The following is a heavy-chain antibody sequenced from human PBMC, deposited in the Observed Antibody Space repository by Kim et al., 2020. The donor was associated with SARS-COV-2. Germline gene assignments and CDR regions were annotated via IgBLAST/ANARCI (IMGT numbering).Heavy chain of an antibody. D-gene: IGHD6-13*01. CDR2: IGTAGDT. CDR3: ARGAQYSSSWDLSYYYYYYMDV. CDR1: GFTFSSYD. Sequence: GGSLRLSCVASGFTFSSYDMHWVRQATGKGLEWVSAIGTAGDTYYPGSVKGRFTISRENAKNSLYLQMNSLRAGDTAVYYCARGAQYSSSWDLSYYYYYYMDVWGKGTTVTVSS. V-gene: IGHV3-13*01. J-gene: IGHJ6*03.